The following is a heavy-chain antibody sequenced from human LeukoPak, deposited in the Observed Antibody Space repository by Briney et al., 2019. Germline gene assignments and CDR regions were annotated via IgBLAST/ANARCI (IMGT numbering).Heavy chain of an antibody. J-gene: IGHJ6*03. Sequence: SETLSLTCTVSGGSISSYYWSWIRQPPGKGLEWIGYTHYGGSTNYNPPLKSRVTISVDTSKNQFSMNLNSVTTADTAVYYCARRRDGYNLYYYYYMDVWGKGTTVTVSS. D-gene: IGHD5-24*01. CDR1: GGSISSYY. CDR2: THYGGST. V-gene: IGHV4-59*01. CDR3: ARRRDGYNLYYYYYMDV.